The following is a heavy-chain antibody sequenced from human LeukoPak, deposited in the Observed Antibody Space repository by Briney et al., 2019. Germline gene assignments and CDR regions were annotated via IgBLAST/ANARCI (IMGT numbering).Heavy chain of an antibody. CDR3: ARAPGSNYYFDY. CDR2: FDPEDGET. J-gene: IGHJ4*02. V-gene: IGHV1-24*01. Sequence: ASVKVSCKVSGYTLTELSMHWVRQAPGKGLEWMGGFDPEDGETVYAQKFQGRVTMTEDTSTDTAYMELSSLRSEDTAVYYCARAPGSNYYFDYWGQGTLVTVSS. D-gene: IGHD4-23*01. CDR1: GYTLTELS.